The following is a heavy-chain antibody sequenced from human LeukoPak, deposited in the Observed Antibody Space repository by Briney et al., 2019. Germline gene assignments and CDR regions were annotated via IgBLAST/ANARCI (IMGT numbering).Heavy chain of an antibody. Sequence: AASVTVSCKVSGYTLTELSMHWVRQAPGKGLEGMGGFNPEDGETIYAQKFQGRVTMTEHTSTDTAYMELSSLRSEDTAVYYCATAGITMVRGVMTNWFDPWGQGTLVTVSS. CDR1: GYTLTELS. CDR2: FNPEDGET. CDR3: ATAGITMVRGVMTNWFDP. D-gene: IGHD3-10*01. J-gene: IGHJ5*02. V-gene: IGHV1-24*01.